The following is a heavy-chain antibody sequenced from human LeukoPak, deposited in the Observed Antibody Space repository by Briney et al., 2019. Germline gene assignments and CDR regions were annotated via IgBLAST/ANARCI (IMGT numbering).Heavy chain of an antibody. J-gene: IGHJ4*02. CDR2: LDTSGTT. Sequence: SETLSLTCSVSGASIRSDSYFWTWIRQHPEKGLEWIGHLDTSGTTHSSPSLRSRLIISVDPSKKQFSLRLTSVTVADTAMYYCARVRRDLCDWLYCKFGAFDSWAQGTLVTVSS. CDR1: GASIRSDSYF. V-gene: IGHV4-31*03. CDR3: ARVRRDLCDWLYCKFGAFDS. D-gene: IGHD2-21*02.